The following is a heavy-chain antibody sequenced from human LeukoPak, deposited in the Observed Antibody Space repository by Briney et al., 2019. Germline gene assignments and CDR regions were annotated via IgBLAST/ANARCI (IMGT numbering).Heavy chain of an antibody. Sequence: GGSLRLSCAASGFTFSSYAMSWVRQAPGKGLEWVSAISGSGGSTYYADSVKGRFTISRANSKNMMYLQMNSLRVEDTAVYYCAKDRHSSGWGPPGWFDPWGQGTLVTVSS. CDR3: AKDRHSSGWGPPGWFDP. V-gene: IGHV3-23*01. CDR1: GFTFSSYA. J-gene: IGHJ5*02. CDR2: ISGSGGST. D-gene: IGHD6-19*01.